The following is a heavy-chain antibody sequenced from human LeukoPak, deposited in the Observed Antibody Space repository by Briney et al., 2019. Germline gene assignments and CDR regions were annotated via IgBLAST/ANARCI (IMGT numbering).Heavy chain of an antibody. CDR2: IRYDGNNK. CDR3: AKGGSLGFDY. D-gene: IGHD7-27*01. CDR1: GFSFSNYN. V-gene: IGHV3-30*02. J-gene: IGHJ4*02. Sequence: GGSLRLSCAASGFSFSNYNMHWVRQAPGKGLEWVAVIRYDGNNKYSADSVKGRFTISRDNSKNTLFLQMNTLRAEDTAVYYCAKGGSLGFDYWGQGTLVTVSS.